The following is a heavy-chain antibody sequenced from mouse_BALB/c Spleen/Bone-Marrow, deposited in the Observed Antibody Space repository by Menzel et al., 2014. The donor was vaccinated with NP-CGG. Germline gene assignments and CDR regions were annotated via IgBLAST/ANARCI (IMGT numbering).Heavy chain of an antibody. CDR1: GFTFXDYY. CDR2: IRNKANGYTT. CDR3: ARDKGRVFFDY. J-gene: IGHJ2*01. Sequence: EVKLEESGGGLVQPGGSLRLSCATSGFTFXDYYMNWVRQPPGKALEWLGFIRNKANGYTTEYSASVKSRFTISRDNSQNILYLQMNTLRADDSATYYCARDKGRVFFDYWGQGTTLTVSS. V-gene: IGHV7-3*02.